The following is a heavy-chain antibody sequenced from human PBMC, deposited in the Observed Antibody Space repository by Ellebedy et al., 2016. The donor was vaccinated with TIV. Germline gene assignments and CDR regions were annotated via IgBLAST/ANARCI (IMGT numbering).Heavy chain of an antibody. J-gene: IGHJ4*02. CDR3: ARDKRPYYYDSSGYYYTHSILGY. D-gene: IGHD3-22*01. CDR1: GYTFTSYG. V-gene: IGHV1-69*13. Sequence: SVKVSCXASGYTFTSYGISWVRQAPGQGLEWMGGIIPIFGTANYAQKFQGRVTITADESTSTAYMELRSLRSDDTAVYYCARDKRPYYYDSSGYYYTHSILGYWGQGTLVTVSS. CDR2: IIPIFGTA.